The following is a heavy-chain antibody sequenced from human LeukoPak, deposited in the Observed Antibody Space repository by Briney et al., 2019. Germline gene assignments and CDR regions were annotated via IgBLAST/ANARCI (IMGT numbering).Heavy chain of an antibody. CDR3: ARAKTSPRGYSYGYMY. CDR1: GGSFSGYY. D-gene: IGHD5-18*01. V-gene: IGHV4-34*01. J-gene: IGHJ4*02. CDR2: INHSGST. Sequence: PSETLSLTCAVYGGSFSGYYWSWIRQPPGKGLEWIGEINHSGSTNYNPSLNSRVTISVDTSKNQFSLKLSSVTAADTAVYYCARAKTSPRGYSYGYMYWGQGTLVTVSS.